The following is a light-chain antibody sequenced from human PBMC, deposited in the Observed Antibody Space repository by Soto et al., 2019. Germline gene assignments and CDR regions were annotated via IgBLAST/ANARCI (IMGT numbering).Light chain of an antibody. CDR1: QSVSSN. CDR2: GAS. Sequence: EIVMTQSPATLSVSPGERATLSCRASQSVSSNLAWYQQKPGQAPRLLIYGASTRATGIPARFTGSGSGTEVTLTIGSLQSEDFAVYYCQQYNSRPPSTFGQGTKVEIK. V-gene: IGKV3-15*01. CDR3: QQYNSRPPST. J-gene: IGKJ1*01.